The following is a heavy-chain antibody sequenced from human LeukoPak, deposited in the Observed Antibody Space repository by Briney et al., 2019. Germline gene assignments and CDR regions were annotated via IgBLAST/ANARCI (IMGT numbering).Heavy chain of an antibody. CDR1: GLTFSAYG. V-gene: IGHV3-30*18. Sequence: GGSLRLSCVASGLTFSAYGMHWVRQAPGKGLEWVAAISYDGIKKHHADSVKGRFTISRDNSKNTLSLQVSSLRTEDTAVYYCAKDRYSYAFEYSDSWGQGTLVTVSS. CDR2: ISYDGIKK. D-gene: IGHD5-18*01. CDR3: AKDRYSYAFEYSDS. J-gene: IGHJ4*02.